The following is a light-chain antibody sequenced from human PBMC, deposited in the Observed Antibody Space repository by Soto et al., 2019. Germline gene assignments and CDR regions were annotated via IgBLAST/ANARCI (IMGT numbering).Light chain of an antibody. CDR3: SSYTSSNTVV. V-gene: IGLV2-14*01. CDR1: SSAVGGYNY. CDR2: EVS. J-gene: IGLJ2*01. Sequence: QSAMTQPASVSGSPGQSITVSCTGTSSAVGGYNYVSWYQQHPGKAPKLMIYEVSNRPSGVSNRFSGSKSGNTASLTISGLQPEDEADYYCSSYTSSNTVVFGGGTKLTVL.